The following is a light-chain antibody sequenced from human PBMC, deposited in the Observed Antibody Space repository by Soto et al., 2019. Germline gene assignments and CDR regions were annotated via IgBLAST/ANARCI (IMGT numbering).Light chain of an antibody. Sequence: EILMTQSPFTLSVSPGERATLSCGASQSVSSKLAWYQQKPGQAPRLLIYDTSTRATGIPARFSGSGSGTEFTLTISSLQSEDFAVYYCQQYSNWPPITFGQGTHWRL. V-gene: IGKV3-15*01. CDR2: DTS. CDR1: QSVSSK. J-gene: IGKJ5*01. CDR3: QQYSNWPPIT.